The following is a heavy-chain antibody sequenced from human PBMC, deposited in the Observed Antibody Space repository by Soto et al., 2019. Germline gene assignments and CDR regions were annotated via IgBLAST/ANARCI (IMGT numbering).Heavy chain of an antibody. V-gene: IGHV3-23*01. D-gene: IGHD1-26*01. Sequence: EVQLLESGGGLVQPGGSLRLSCAASGFPFSTSAMNWVRQAPGKGLEWVSIISASSDAAYYADSVKGRCTSSRDNSKNTLYLQRNSLRAEDTAVYYCAKYSGSYPVYNGLSLWGQGTTVTVS. CDR1: GFPFSTSA. CDR2: ISASSDAA. J-gene: IGHJ6*02. CDR3: AKYSGSYPVYNGLSL.